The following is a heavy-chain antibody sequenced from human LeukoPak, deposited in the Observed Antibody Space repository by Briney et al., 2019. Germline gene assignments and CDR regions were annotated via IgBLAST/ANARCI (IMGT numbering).Heavy chain of an antibody. Sequence: PSETLSLTCAGYGGSFSGYYWSLIRQPPGKGLEWIGEINHSGSTDYNPSLKSRVTISVDTSKNQFSLKLSSVTAADTAVYYCARGRVAARRYYYGMDVWGQGTTVTVSS. V-gene: IGHV4-34*01. CDR3: ARGRVAARRYYYGMDV. CDR1: GGSFSGYY. J-gene: IGHJ6*02. CDR2: INHSGST. D-gene: IGHD6-6*01.